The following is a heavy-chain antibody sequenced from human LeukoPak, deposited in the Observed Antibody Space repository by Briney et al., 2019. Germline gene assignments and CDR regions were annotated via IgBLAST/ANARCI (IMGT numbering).Heavy chain of an antibody. D-gene: IGHD3-9*01. CDR1: GFTVSSNY. J-gene: IGHJ3*01. CDR3: ARGGFDILSGSYDAFDV. V-gene: IGHV3-53*01. Sequence: PGGSLRLSCAASGFTVSSNYMSWVRQAPGKGLECASLIYSGFNTYYADSVKGRFTTSRDNSKNTLYLQMNSLRAEDTAVYYCARGGFDILSGSYDAFDVWGQGTMVTVSS. CDR2: IYSGFNT.